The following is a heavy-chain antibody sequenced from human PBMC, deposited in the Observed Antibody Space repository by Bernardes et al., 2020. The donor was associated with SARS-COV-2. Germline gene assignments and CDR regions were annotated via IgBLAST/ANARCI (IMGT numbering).Heavy chain of an antibody. CDR1: GDSMSRRNYF. D-gene: IGHD5-18*01. CDR3: ARHSDIYGHDHFDS. V-gene: IGHV4-39*01. Sequence: SETLSLTCSVSGDSMSRRNYFWVWIRQPPGRGLEFIGRMYYSGKPHYNPSLKSRATMSADTSKNQFSLKLTSVTAADAGVYYCARHSDIYGHDHFDSWGQGALVTVSS. J-gene: IGHJ4*02. CDR2: MYYSGKP.